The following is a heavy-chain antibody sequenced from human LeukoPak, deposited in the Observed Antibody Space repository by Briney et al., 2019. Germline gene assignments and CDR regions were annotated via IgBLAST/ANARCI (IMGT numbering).Heavy chain of an antibody. CDR2: IWSDGSNK. J-gene: IGHJ4*02. CDR3: ARGSGSFSGGFDY. V-gene: IGHV3-33*01. Sequence: GGSLRLSCAASGFTFSSYGMHWVRPTPGKGLEWVAIIWSDGSNKYYADSVKGRFTISRDNSKNTLYLQMNSLRAEDTAVYYCARGSGSFSGGFDYWGQGTLVTVSS. CDR1: GFTFSSYG. D-gene: IGHD1-26*01.